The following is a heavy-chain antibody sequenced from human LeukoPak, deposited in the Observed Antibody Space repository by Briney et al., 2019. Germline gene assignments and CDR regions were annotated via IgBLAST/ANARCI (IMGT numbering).Heavy chain of an antibody. CDR1: GFTFSNYW. Sequence: AGGSLRLSCAASGFTFSNYWMSWVRQAPGKGLEWVAYIKQDASEKYYVDSVKGRFTISRDNAKNSLYLQMNSLRTEDTAVYYCARTVTSSQWSGYLLHYYYYMDVWGKGATVTVSS. V-gene: IGHV3-7*01. CDR2: IKQDASEK. D-gene: IGHD3-3*01. CDR3: ARTVTSSQWSGYLLHYYYYMDV. J-gene: IGHJ6*03.